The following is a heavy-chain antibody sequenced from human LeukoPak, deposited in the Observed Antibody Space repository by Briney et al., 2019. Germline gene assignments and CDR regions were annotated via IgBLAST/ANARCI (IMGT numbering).Heavy chain of an antibody. CDR2: IYYSGST. Sequence: SETLSLTCTVSGGSISSGGYYWSWIRQHPGKGLEWIGYIYYSGSTNYNPSLKSRVTISVDTSKNQFSLKLSSVTAADTAVYYCARASLFMIVDLGAFDIWGQGTMVTVSS. CDR3: ARASLFMIVDLGAFDI. D-gene: IGHD3-22*01. J-gene: IGHJ3*02. CDR1: GGSISSGGYY. V-gene: IGHV4-61*08.